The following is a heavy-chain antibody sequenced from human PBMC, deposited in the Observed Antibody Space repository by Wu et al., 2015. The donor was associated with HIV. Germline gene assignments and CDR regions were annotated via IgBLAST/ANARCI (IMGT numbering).Heavy chain of an antibody. CDR3: ARARWGDFWSGYYPLGYYYYYMDV. J-gene: IGHJ6*03. CDR1: GGTFSSYA. D-gene: IGHD3-3*01. Sequence: QVQLVQSGAEVKKPGSSVKVSCKASGGTFSSYAISWVRQAPGQGLEWMGGIIPIFGTANYAQKFQGRVTITADESTSTAYMELSSLRSEDTAVYYCARARWGDFWSGYYPLGYYYYYMDVWGKGTTVTVSS. V-gene: IGHV1-69*12. CDR2: IIPIFGTA.